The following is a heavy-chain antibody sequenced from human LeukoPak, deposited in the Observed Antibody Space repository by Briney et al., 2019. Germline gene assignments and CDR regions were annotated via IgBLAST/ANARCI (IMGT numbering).Heavy chain of an antibody. CDR1: GYTFTSYG. CDR3: ARGRPFQGGRYYYDSSGYYTGDY. CDR2: ISAYNGNT. J-gene: IGHJ4*02. V-gene: IGHV1-18*01. Sequence: ASVKVSCKASGYTFTSYGISWVRQAPGQGLEWMGWISAYNGNTNYAQKLQGRVTMTTDTSTSTAYMELRSLRSDDTAVYYCARGRPFQGGRYYYDSSGYYTGDYWGQGTLVTVSS. D-gene: IGHD3-22*01.